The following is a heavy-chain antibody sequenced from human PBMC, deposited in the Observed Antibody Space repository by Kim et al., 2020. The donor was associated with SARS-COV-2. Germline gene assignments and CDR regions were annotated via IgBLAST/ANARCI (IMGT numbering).Heavy chain of an antibody. D-gene: IGHD2-15*01. Sequence: GGSLRLSCAASGFTFSSYGMHWVRQAPGKGLEWVAVIWYDGSNKYYADSVKGRFTISRYNSKNTLYLQMNSLRAEDTAVYYCARGWPQGALGYWGQGTLVTVSS. CDR1: GFTFSSYG. CDR3: ARGWPQGALGY. CDR2: IWYDGSNK. J-gene: IGHJ4*02. V-gene: IGHV3-33*08.